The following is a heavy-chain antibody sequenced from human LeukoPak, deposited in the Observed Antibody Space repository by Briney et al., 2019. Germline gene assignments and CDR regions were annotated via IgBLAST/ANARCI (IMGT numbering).Heavy chain of an antibody. CDR3: ATDLIAVAGTPVIY. Sequence: ASVKVSCTVSGYTLTELSMHWVRQAPGKGLEWMGGFDPEDGETIYAQKFQGRVTMTEDTSTDTAYMELSSLRSEDTAVYYCATDLIAVAGTPVIYWGQGTLVTVSS. V-gene: IGHV1-24*01. CDR2: FDPEDGET. J-gene: IGHJ4*02. D-gene: IGHD6-19*01. CDR1: GYTLTELS.